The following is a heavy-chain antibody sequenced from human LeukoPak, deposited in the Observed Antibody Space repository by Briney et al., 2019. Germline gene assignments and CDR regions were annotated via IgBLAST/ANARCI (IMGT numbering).Heavy chain of an antibody. J-gene: IGHJ5*02. Sequence: VGSLRLSCAASGFTFSNYAMSWVRQAPGKGLEWVSAISGSGGITYYADSVKGRFTISRDNSKNMLYLQMNSLRAEDTAVYYCAKEWDGSGTRLGWFDPWGQGTLVTVSS. D-gene: IGHD3-10*01. CDR3: AKEWDGSGTRLGWFDP. V-gene: IGHV3-23*01. CDR1: GFTFSNYA. CDR2: ISGSGGIT.